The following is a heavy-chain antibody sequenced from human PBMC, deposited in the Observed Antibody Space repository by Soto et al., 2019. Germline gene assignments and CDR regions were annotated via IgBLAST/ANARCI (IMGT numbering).Heavy chain of an antibody. Sequence: GASVTPPCNTSGDTISSNATSRVRQSPAQGPEWMGGIIPIFGTANYAQKFQGRVTITADESTSTAYMELSSLRSEDTAVYYCARVRGLGGGYDPYGMDVWGQGPTVTVSS. J-gene: IGHJ6*02. D-gene: IGHD5-12*01. V-gene: IGHV1-69*01. CDR1: GDTISSNA. CDR2: IIPIFGTA. CDR3: ARVRGLGGGYDPYGMDV.